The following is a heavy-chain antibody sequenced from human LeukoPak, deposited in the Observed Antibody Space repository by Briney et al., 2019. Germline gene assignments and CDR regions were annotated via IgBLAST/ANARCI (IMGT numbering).Heavy chain of an antibody. V-gene: IGHV4-38-2*02. Sequence: SETLSLTCTVSSYSISSVYYAGWIRQPPGKGLEWIATISHSGSTYYTPSLKSRLTISLDTSKNQFSLKLSSVTAADTAVYYCARVNAPVATFDYWGQGALVTVSS. D-gene: IGHD2-21*01. J-gene: IGHJ4*02. CDR3: ARVNAPVATFDY. CDR2: ISHSGST. CDR1: SYSISSVYY.